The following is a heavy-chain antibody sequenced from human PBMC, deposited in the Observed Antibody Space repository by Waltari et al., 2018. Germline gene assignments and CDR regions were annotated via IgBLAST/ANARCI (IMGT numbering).Heavy chain of an antibody. D-gene: IGHD5-12*01. CDR2: ISYNGAT. V-gene: IGHV4-39*01. J-gene: IGHJ3*01. CDR1: CGSLHTNRHY. Sequence: QLQLQESGPGLVKPSETLALTCSVSCGSLHTNRHYWGWIRQPPGQGLEWIGTISYNGATYSSPSLRGRLTLSRDTTMNQLSLKLGSVTAADTAVYYCATYIGASVGTAAFDVWGQGTMVTVSS. CDR3: ATYIGASVGTAAFDV.